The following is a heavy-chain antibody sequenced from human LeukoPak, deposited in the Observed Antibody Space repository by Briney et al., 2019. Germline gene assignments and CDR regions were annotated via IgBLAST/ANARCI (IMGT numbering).Heavy chain of an antibody. Sequence: PGGSLRLSCAASGFTFSDYTMRWVRQAPGKRLEFVSAISSNGGSTYYANSVKGRFTISRDNSKNTLYLQMGSLRAEDMAVYYCARDGIVVVPAAKDYYYYMDVWGKGTTVTVSS. CDR3: ARDGIVVVPAAKDYYYYMDV. D-gene: IGHD2-2*01. J-gene: IGHJ6*03. V-gene: IGHV3-64*01. CDR2: ISSNGGST. CDR1: GFTFSDYT.